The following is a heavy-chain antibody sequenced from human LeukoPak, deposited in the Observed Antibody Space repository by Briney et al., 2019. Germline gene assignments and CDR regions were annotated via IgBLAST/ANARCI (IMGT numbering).Heavy chain of an antibody. Sequence: GGSLRLSCAASGFTFSSYSMNWVRQAPGKGLEWVAVISYDGSNKYYADSVKGRFTISRDNSKNTLYLQMNSLRAEDTAVYYCSSTISYYDSSGYYYVYLDYWGQGTLVTVSS. CDR1: GFTFSSYS. J-gene: IGHJ4*02. CDR3: SSTISYYDSSGYYYVYLDY. V-gene: IGHV3-30*03. CDR2: ISYDGSNK. D-gene: IGHD3-22*01.